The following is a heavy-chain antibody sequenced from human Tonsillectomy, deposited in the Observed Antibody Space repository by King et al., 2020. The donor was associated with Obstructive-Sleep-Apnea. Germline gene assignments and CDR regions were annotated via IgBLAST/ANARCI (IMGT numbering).Heavy chain of an antibody. V-gene: IGHV3-48*04. CDR1: GFTFSSYS. D-gene: IGHD1-26*01. CDR2: ISSSSSTI. CDR3: GSYSGSQEDY. Sequence: EVQLVESGGGLVQPGGSLRLSCAASGFTFSSYSMNWVRQAPGKGLEWVSYISSSSSTIYYADSVKGRFTISRDNAKNSLYLQMNSLRAEDTAVYYCGSYSGSQEDYWGQGTLVTVSS. J-gene: IGHJ4*02.